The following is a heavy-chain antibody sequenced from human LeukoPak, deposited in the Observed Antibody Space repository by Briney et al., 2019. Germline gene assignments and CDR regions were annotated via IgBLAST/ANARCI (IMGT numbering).Heavy chain of an antibody. CDR3: AGISGSYAIDYYYYGMDV. J-gene: IGHJ6*02. Sequence: ASVKVSCKASGYTFTSYGISWVRQAPGQGLEWMGWISAYNGNTNYAQKLQGRVTMTTDTSTSTAYMELSSLRSEDTAVYYCAGISGSYAIDYYYYGMDVWGQGTTVTVSS. CDR1: GYTFTSYG. V-gene: IGHV1-18*01. CDR2: ISAYNGNT. D-gene: IGHD1-26*01.